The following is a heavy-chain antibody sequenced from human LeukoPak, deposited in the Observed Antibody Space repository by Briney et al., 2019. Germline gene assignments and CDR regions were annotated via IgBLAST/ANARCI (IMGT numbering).Heavy chain of an antibody. CDR1: GFTFDDYG. V-gene: IGHV3-20*04. J-gene: IGHJ4*02. D-gene: IGHD1-20*01. CDR3: ARDLHTDNWPTPNYFDY. CDR2: INWNGGST. Sequence: PGGSLRLSCAASGFTFDDYGMSWVRQAPGKGPEWVSGINWNGGSTGYADSVKGRFTISRDNAKNSLYLQMNSLRAEDTALYYCARDLHTDNWPTPNYFDYWGQGTLVTVSS.